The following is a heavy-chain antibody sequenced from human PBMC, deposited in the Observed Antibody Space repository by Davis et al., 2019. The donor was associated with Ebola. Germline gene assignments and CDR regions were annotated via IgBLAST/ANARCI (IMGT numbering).Heavy chain of an antibody. V-gene: IGHV3-48*02. D-gene: IGHD1-26*01. CDR3: ARERYSGSVCNDY. CDR2: ISSSSSTI. Sequence: GESLKISCAASGFTFSSYSMNWVRQAPGKGLEWVSYISSSSSTIYYADSVKGRFTISRDNAKNSLYLQMNSLRDEDTAVYYCARERYSGSVCNDYWGQGTLVTVSS. CDR1: GFTFSSYS. J-gene: IGHJ4*02.